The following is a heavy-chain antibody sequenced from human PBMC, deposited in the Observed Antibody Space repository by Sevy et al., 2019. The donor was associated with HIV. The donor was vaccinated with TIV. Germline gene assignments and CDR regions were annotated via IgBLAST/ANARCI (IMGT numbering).Heavy chain of an antibody. CDR3: ARDHNYYGSGSPYFYYYMDV. Sequence: ASVKVSCKASGYTFIDYYIHWVRQAPGQGLEWMGWINPSSGGTNYAQKFQGRVTMTRDTSISTAFMEVSGLKSDDTAVYYCARDHNYYGSGSPYFYYYMDVWGKGTKVTVSS. D-gene: IGHD3-10*01. CDR2: INPSSGGT. J-gene: IGHJ6*03. V-gene: IGHV1-2*02. CDR1: GYTFIDYY.